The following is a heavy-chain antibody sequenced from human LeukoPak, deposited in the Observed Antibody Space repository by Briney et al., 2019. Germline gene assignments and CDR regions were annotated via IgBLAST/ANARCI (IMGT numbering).Heavy chain of an antibody. CDR3: ARGRQDVTMIVVVMTAVSYYLDV. V-gene: IGHV4-4*07. Sequence: SETLSLTCTVSGGSISSYHWSWIRQPAGKGLEWIGHIYSSGTTDYNPSLKSRVTMSVDTSKNHFYLKLSSVTAADTAVYYCARGRQDVTMIVVVMTAVSYYLDVWGKGTTVTVS. CDR1: GGSISSYH. J-gene: IGHJ6*03. D-gene: IGHD3-22*01. CDR2: IYSSGTT.